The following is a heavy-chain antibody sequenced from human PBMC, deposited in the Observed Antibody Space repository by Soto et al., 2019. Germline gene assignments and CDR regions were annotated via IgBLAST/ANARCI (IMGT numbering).Heavy chain of an antibody. CDR3: SRDFDTIGYYFFDY. J-gene: IGHJ4*02. Sequence: ASVKVSCKASGYTFTIYYMYWVRQAPGQGLEWMGRINPSGGSTNYAQKFQGRVTMTRDTSTSTVYMELSSLRSEDTAVYYCSRDFDTIGYYFFDYWGQGTLVTVSS. CDR1: GYTFTIYY. CDR2: INPSGGST. D-gene: IGHD3-22*01. V-gene: IGHV1-46*01.